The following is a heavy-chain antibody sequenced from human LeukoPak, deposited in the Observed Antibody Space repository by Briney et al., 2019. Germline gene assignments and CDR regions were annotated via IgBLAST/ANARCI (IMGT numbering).Heavy chain of an antibody. CDR1: GFTFSSYG. D-gene: IGHD3-9*01. Sequence: GGSLRLSCAASGFTFSSYGMHWVRQAPGKGLEWVAFIRYDGSNKYYADSVKGRFTISRDNSKNTLYLQMNSLRAEDTAVYYCAKDLTYYDILEAFDIWGQGTMVTVSS. CDR3: AKDLTYYDILEAFDI. V-gene: IGHV3-30*02. J-gene: IGHJ3*02. CDR2: IRYDGSNK.